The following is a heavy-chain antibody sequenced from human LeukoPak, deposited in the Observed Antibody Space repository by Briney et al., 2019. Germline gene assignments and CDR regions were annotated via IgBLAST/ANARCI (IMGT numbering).Heavy chain of an antibody. V-gene: IGHV4-59*01. CDR1: GGSISSYY. Sequence: PSETLSLTCTVSGGSISSYYWSWVRQPPGKGLEWVGYIYYSGSTNYNPSLKSRVTISVDTSKNQFSLKLSAVTAADTAVYYGAREGLHFDYWGQGTLVTVSS. D-gene: IGHD2-15*01. J-gene: IGHJ4*02. CDR2: IYYSGST. CDR3: AREGLHFDY.